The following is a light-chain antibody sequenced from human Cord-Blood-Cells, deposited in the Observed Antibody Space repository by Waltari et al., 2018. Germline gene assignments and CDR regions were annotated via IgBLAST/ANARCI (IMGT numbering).Light chain of an antibody. J-gene: IGLJ2*01. V-gene: IGLV3-1*01. CDR3: QAWDSSTDVV. Sequence: SYELTPPPSVSVSPGQPSSITCSADKLGVNHACWYQQKPGQSPVLVIYQDSKRPSGIPERFSGSNSGNTATLTISGTQAMDEADYYCQAWDSSTDVVFGGGTKLTVL. CDR1: KLGVNH. CDR2: QDS.